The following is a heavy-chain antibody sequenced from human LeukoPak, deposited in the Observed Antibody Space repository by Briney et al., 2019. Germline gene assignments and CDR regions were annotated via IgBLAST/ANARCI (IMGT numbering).Heavy chain of an antibody. D-gene: IGHD3-16*01. CDR1: GFTFSSYA. Sequence: QPGGSLRLSCAASGFTFSSYAMSWVRKAPGKGLEWVSAIRGSAGTTYYADSVKGRFTISRDNSKNTLYLQMNSLRAEDTAVYYCVKGGNLYWFDPWGQGTLVTVSS. CDR3: VKGGNLYWFDP. V-gene: IGHV3-23*01. CDR2: IRGSAGTT. J-gene: IGHJ5*02.